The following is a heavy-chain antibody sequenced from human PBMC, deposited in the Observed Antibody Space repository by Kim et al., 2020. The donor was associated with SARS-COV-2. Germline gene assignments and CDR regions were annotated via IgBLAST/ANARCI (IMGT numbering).Heavy chain of an antibody. D-gene: IGHD1-1*01. Sequence: SVKVSCKASGGTFSSYAISWVRQAPGQGLEWMGGIIPIFGTANYAQKFQGRVTITADESTSTAYMELSSLRSEDTAVYYCARDNVESPGAYYYYYGMDVWGQGTTVTVSS. CDR3: ARDNVESPGAYYYYYGMDV. CDR2: IIPIFGTA. J-gene: IGHJ6*02. CDR1: GGTFSSYA. V-gene: IGHV1-69*13.